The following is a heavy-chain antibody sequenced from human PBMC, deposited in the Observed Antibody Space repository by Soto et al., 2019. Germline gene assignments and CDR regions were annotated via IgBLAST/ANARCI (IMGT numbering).Heavy chain of an antibody. Sequence: QVQLVESGGGVVQPGRSLRLSCAASGFTFSSHGMHWVHQAPGKGLEWVAVISYDGSDESYADSVKGRFTISRDNSNNTLYLQMNSLRPEDTAVYYCARDQISGDYGAQFDYWGQGTLVTVSS. J-gene: IGHJ4*02. CDR2: ISYDGSDE. CDR1: GFTFSSHG. V-gene: IGHV3-30*03. D-gene: IGHD4-17*01. CDR3: ARDQISGDYGAQFDY.